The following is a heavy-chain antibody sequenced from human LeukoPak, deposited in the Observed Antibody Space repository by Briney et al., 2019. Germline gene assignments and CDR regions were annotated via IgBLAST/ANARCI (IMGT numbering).Heavy chain of an antibody. CDR2: VHLDGRT. J-gene: IGHJ4*02. CDR3: AREGGFYRPLDY. CDR1: GGSVTSNNW. Sequence: SETLSLTCDVSGGSVTSNNWWTLVRPPPRKGLEWIGEVHLDGRTNYNPSLKSRLIMSVDLPENHISLKLSAVAAADTAVYYCAREGGFYRPLDYSGQGTLVTVSS. D-gene: IGHD3-3*01. V-gene: IGHV4-4*02.